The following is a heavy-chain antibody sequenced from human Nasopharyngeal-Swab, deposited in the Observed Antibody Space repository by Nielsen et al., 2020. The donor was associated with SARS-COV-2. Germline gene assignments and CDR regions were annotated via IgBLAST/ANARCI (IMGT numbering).Heavy chain of an antibody. CDR2: IYTSGST. CDR1: GGSISSGSYY. D-gene: IGHD6-19*01. CDR3: ARVTGYSSGWRGFDY. Sequence: SETLSLTCTVSGGSISSGSYYWSWIRQPAGKGREWIGRIYTSGSTNYNPSLKSRVTISVDTSKNQFSLKLSSVTAADTAVYYCARVTGYSSGWRGFDYWGQGTLVTVSS. J-gene: IGHJ4*02. V-gene: IGHV4-61*02.